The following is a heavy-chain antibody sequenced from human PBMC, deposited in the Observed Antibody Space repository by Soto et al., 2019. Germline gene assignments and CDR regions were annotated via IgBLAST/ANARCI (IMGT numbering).Heavy chain of an antibody. Sequence: QVQLQQWGAGLLKPSETLSLTCAVYGGSFSGYYWGWIRPPPGKGLEWIGEINHRGSTNYNPSLKGRVTISVDASKSQFSLKLSSVTSADTAGYYCAREQWLVPLDYWGQGTLVTVSS. D-gene: IGHD6-19*01. CDR3: AREQWLVPLDY. CDR1: GGSFSGYY. CDR2: INHRGST. V-gene: IGHV4-34*01. J-gene: IGHJ4*02.